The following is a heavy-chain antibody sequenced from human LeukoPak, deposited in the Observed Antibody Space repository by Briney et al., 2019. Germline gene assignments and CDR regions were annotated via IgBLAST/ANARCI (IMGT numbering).Heavy chain of an antibody. Sequence: ASAKVSCKASGYTFTGYYMHWVRQAPGQGLEWMGWINPNSGGTNYAQKFQGRVTMTRDTSISTAYMELSRLRPDDTAVYYCARDKSSSSWYGEYYYYYYYMDVWGKGTTVTVSS. CDR3: ARDKSSSSWYGEYYYYYYYMDV. D-gene: IGHD6-13*01. V-gene: IGHV1-2*02. J-gene: IGHJ6*03. CDR2: INPNSGGT. CDR1: GYTFTGYY.